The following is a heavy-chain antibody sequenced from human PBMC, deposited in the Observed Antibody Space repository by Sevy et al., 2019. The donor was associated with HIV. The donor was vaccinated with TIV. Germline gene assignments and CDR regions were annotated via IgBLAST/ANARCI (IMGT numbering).Heavy chain of an antibody. V-gene: IGHV4-30-2*01. CDR2: IYHSGST. J-gene: IGHJ4*02. CDR3: ARDTGIAVAAPFDY. Sequence: SETLSLTCAVSGGSISSGGYSWSWIRQPPGKGLEWIGYIYHSGSTYYNPSLKSRVTISVDRSKNQFSLKLSSVTAADTAVYYCARDTGIAVAAPFDYWGQGTLVTVSS. D-gene: IGHD6-19*01. CDR1: GGSISSGGYS.